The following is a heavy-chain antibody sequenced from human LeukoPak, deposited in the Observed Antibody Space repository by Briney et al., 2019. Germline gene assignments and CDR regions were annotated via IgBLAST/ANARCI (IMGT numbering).Heavy chain of an antibody. CDR1: GGPISSGDYY. D-gene: IGHD6-19*01. V-gene: IGHV4-30-4*08. J-gene: IGHJ4*02. CDR2: IYYSGST. Sequence: SETLSLTCTVSGGPISSGDYYWSWIRQPPGKGLEWIGYIYYSGSTYYNPSLKSRVTISVDTSKNQFSLKLSSVTAADTAVYYCARDTNSGWPRVDYWGQGTLVTVSS. CDR3: ARDTNSGWPRVDY.